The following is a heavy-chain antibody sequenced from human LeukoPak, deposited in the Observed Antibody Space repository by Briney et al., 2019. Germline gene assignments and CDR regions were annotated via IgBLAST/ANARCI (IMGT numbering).Heavy chain of an antibody. J-gene: IGHJ4*02. CDR1: GFTLSTYA. D-gene: IGHD3-9*01. CDR3: AKASYGTYYDILTGYPDY. V-gene: IGHV3-23*01. CDR2: IGGGGDST. Sequence: GGSLRLSCAASGFTLSTYAMSWVRQAPGKGLEWVSAIGGGGDSTYYAVSVKGRFTISRDNSKNTLYLQMNSLRAEDTSLYYCAKASYGTYYDILTGYPDYWGQGTLVTVSS.